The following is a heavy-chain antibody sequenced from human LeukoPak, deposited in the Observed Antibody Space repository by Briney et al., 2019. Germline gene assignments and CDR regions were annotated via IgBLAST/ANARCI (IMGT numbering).Heavy chain of an antibody. J-gene: IGHJ4*02. V-gene: IGHV1-2*02. D-gene: IGHD3-3*01. CDR2: INPNSGGT. CDR3: ARVFGSYFDY. Sequence: ASVKVSCKASGYTFTGYYMHWVRQAPGQGLEWMGWINPNSGGTNYAQKIQGRVTMTRDTSISTAYMELSRLRSDDTAVYYCARVFGSYFDYWGQGTLVTVSS. CDR1: GYTFTGYY.